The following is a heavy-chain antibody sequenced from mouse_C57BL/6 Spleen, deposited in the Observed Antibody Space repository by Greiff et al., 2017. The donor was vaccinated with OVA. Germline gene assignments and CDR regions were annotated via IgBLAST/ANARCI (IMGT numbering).Heavy chain of an antibody. D-gene: IGHD1-1*01. V-gene: IGHV5-6*01. J-gene: IGHJ1*03. Sequence: EVHLVESGGDLVKPGGSLKLSCAASGFTFSSYGMSWVRQTPDKRLEWVATIRSGGSYTYYPDSVKGRFTISRDNAKNTLYLQMSSLKSEDTAMYYCARRYYGSSRYFDVWGTGTTVTVSS. CDR3: ARRYYGSSRYFDV. CDR1: GFTFSSYG. CDR2: IRSGGSYT.